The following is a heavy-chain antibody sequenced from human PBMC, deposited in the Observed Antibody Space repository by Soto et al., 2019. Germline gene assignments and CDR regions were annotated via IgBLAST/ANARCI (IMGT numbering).Heavy chain of an antibody. V-gene: IGHV5-51*01. CDR2: IYPGDSDT. Sequence: PGESLKISCEGSGYSFTNYWIAWVRQMPGKGLEWMGIIYPGDSDTTYSPSFQGQVTISVDKSINTAYLQWSSLKASDTAMYYCARRGGTTMSTNWFDPWGQGTLVTVSS. CDR3: ARRGGTTMSTNWFDP. CDR1: GYSFTNYW. J-gene: IGHJ5*02. D-gene: IGHD1-1*01.